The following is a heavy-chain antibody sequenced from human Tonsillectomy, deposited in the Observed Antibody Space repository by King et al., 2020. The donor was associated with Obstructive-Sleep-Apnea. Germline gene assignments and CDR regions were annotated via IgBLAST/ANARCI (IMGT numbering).Heavy chain of an antibody. D-gene: IGHD6-13*01. CDR2: IFSNDEK. CDR1: GFSLSNARMG. Sequence: FTLKESGPVLVKPTETLTLTCTVSGFSLSNARMGVSWIRQPPGKALEWLAHIFSNDEKSYSTSLKSRLTISKDTSKSPVVLTMTNMDPVDTATYYCARIQGAAAGYDAFDIWGQGTMVTVSS. CDR3: ARIQGAAAGYDAFDI. J-gene: IGHJ3*02. V-gene: IGHV2-26*01.